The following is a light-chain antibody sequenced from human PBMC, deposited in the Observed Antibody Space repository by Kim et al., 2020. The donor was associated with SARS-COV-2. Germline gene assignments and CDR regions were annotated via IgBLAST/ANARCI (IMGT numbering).Light chain of an antibody. CDR3: QQRSNWPVT. CDR2: DAS. Sequence: SPGERATLSGRASRSVSSYLAWYQQKPGQAPRLLIYDASNRATGIPARFRGSGSGTDFTLTISSLEPEDFAVYYCQQRSNWPVTFGQGTRLEIK. J-gene: IGKJ5*01. V-gene: IGKV3-11*01. CDR1: RSVSSY.